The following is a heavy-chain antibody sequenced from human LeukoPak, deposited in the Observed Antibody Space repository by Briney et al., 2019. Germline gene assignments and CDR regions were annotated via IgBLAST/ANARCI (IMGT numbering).Heavy chain of an antibody. Sequence: PGGSLRLSCAASGFSFSSYWMHWVRQAPGKGLVWVSRINNDGSITTYADSVKGRFTISRDNAKNTLYLQMNSLRAEDTAVYYCAILTGIAAAAWGQGTLVTVSS. D-gene: IGHD6-13*01. CDR2: INNDGSIT. CDR3: AILTGIAAAA. V-gene: IGHV3-74*01. CDR1: GFSFSSYW. J-gene: IGHJ5*02.